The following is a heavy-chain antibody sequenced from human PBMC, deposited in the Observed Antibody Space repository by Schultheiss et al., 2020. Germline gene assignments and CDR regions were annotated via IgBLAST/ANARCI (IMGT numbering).Heavy chain of an antibody. CDR1: GFTFSSYA. CDR2: ISGSGGST. V-gene: IGHV3-23*01. D-gene: IGHD3-16*01. J-gene: IGHJ6*02. CDR3: ARDALAYATDV. Sequence: GGSLRLSCAASGFTFSSYAMSWVRQAPGKGLEWVSAISGSGGSTYYADSVKGRFIISRDNSKNTVYLQMNNLRVEDTAAYYCARDALAYATDVWGQEATVTVAS.